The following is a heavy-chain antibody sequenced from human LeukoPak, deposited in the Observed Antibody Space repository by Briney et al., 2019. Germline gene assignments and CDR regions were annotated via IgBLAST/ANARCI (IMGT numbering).Heavy chain of an antibody. CDR3: AKDQSINNRASYLDY. J-gene: IGHJ4*02. CDR1: GFTFSSYA. CDR2: ISGDGSEA. V-gene: IGHV3-23*01. D-gene: IGHD1/OR15-1a*01. Sequence: GGSLRLSCAASGFTFSSYAMSWVRQAPGKGLDWVSAISGDGSEAFYADSVKGRFTMSRDNSKNTLFLQLNSLRAEDTGVYYCAKDQSINNRASYLDYWGQGTLVTVSS.